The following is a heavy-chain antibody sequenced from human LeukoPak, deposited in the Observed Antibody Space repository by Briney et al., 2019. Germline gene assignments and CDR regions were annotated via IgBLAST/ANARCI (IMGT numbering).Heavy chain of an antibody. D-gene: IGHD6-25*01. CDR2: AYYMSKWFN. Sequence: SQTLSLTCAISGDSVSSNSADWSWIRQSPSRGLEWLGRAYYMSKWFNNYAVSMKSRMTINPDTSNNQFSLHLNSVTPEDTAVYYCAREVHSGYYFDYWGQGTLVTVSS. CDR1: GDSVSSNSAD. J-gene: IGHJ4*02. V-gene: IGHV6-1*01. CDR3: AREVHSGYYFDY.